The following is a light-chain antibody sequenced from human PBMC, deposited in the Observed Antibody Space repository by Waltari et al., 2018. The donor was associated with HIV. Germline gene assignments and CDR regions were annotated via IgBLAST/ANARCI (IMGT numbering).Light chain of an antibody. J-gene: IGLJ3*02. V-gene: IGLV7-46*01. Sequence: QAVVTQEPSLTVSPGGTVTPTWRSTTGPVTSAQHPLWFQQRPGKAPRTLIDDTTNKHSWTPARFSGSLLGGKAPLTLSGAQPEDEAEYYCLLSYAGPRPWVFGGGTKVTVL. CDR2: DTT. CDR1: TGPVTSAQH. CDR3: LLSYAGPRPWV.